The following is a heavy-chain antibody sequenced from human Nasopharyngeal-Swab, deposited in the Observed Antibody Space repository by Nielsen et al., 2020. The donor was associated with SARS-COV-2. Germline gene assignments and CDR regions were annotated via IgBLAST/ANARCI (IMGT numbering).Heavy chain of an antibody. Sequence: VRQAPGKGLEWVGRIGDKAHNYATTYAASVKGRFTISRDDSKNTAVLQMDSLKTEDTALYYCTTDYYFDYWGQGTLVTVSS. J-gene: IGHJ4*02. CDR2: IGDKAHNYAT. CDR3: TTDYYFDY. V-gene: IGHV3-73*01.